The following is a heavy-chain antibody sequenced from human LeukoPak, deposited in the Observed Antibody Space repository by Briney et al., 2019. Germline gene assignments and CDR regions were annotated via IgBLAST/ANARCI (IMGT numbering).Heavy chain of an antibody. D-gene: IGHD5-18*01. CDR2: INPSCGST. J-gene: IGHJ4*02. CDR1: GYTFTRYY. V-gene: IGHV1-46*01. Sequence: APVKVCCKASGYTFTRYYMHWVRQAPGQGLGWMGIINPSCGSTSYAQKFQGRVTMTRDTSISTAYVELSRLRSDDTAVYYCSRVAGQLWPHYYYFDYWGQGTLVTVSS. CDR3: SRVAGQLWPHYYYFDY.